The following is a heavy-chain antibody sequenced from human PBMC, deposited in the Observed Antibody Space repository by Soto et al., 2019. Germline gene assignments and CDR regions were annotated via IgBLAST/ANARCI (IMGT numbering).Heavy chain of an antibody. CDR3: ARRTTVVGMDV. CDR2: IIPIFGTA. Sequence: GASVKVSFKASGGTFSSYAISWVRQAPGQGLEWMGGIIPIFGTANYAQKFQGRVTITADESTSTVYMELSSLRSEDTAVYYCARRTTVVGMDVWGQGTTVTVSS. J-gene: IGHJ6*02. D-gene: IGHD4-4*01. CDR1: GGTFSSYA. V-gene: IGHV1-69*13.